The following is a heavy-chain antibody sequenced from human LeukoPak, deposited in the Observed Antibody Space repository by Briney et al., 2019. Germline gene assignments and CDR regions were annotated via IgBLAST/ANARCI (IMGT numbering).Heavy chain of an antibody. CDR3: AAYYCGGSRGPGCYYYYGMDV. CDR2: FDPEDGET. Sequence: ASVKVSCKVSGYTLTELSMHWVRQAPGKGLEWMGVFDPEDGETIYAQKFQGRVTMTEDTSTDTAYMELSSLRSEDTAVYYCAAYYCGGSRGPGCYYYYGMDVWGQGTTVTVSS. D-gene: IGHD2-15*01. CDR1: GYTLTELS. J-gene: IGHJ6*02. V-gene: IGHV1-24*01.